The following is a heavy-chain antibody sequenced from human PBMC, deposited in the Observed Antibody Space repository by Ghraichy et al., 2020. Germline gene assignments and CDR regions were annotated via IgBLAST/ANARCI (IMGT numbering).Heavy chain of an antibody. V-gene: IGHV4-34*01. D-gene: IGHD5-24*01. J-gene: IGHJ2*01. CDR3: ARAPGDVNNNDWYFDL. CDR1: GGSFSGYY. Sequence: SQTLSLTCAVYGGSFSGYYWSWIRQPPGKGLEWIGEINHSGSTNNNPSLKSRVTISVDTSKNQFSLKLSSVTAADTAVYYCARAPGDVNNNDWYFDLWGRGTLVTVSS. CDR2: INHSGST.